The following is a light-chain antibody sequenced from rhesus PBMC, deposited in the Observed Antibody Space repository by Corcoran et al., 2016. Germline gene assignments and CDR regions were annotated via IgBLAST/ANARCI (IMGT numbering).Light chain of an antibody. V-gene: IGKV1S12*01. J-gene: IGKJ2*01. CDR1: QNIYSN. Sequence: DIQMTQSPSALSASVGDRVTISCRASQNIYSNLACYQQKPGKAPKLLIYAASSLQTGIPSRFSGSGSWTDFTLTISSLQPEESAAYYCQHYYDNPDSFGQGTKVEIK. CDR2: AAS. CDR3: QHYYDNPDS.